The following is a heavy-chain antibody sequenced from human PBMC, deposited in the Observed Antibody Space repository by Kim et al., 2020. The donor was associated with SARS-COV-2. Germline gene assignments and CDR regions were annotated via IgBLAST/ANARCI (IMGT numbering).Heavy chain of an antibody. D-gene: IGHD3-10*01. J-gene: IGHJ6*02. V-gene: IGHV1-8*01. CDR2: NT. CDR3: ARGSWVGGMDV. Sequence: NTAYAQKFQGRVTMTWNTSISTAYMDLSSLRSEDTAVYYCARGSWVGGMDVWGQGTTVTVSS.